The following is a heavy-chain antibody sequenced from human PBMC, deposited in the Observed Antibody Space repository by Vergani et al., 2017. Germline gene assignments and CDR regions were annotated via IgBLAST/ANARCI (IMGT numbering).Heavy chain of an antibody. J-gene: IGHJ2*01. Sequence: QVQLQESGPGLVKPSETLSLTCTVSGGSISSGGYYWSWIRQHPGKGLEWIGYIYYSGSTNYNPSLKSRVTISVDTSKNQFSLKLSSVTAADTAVYYCARGQDIVVVPAAMHKPFDLWGRGTLVTVSS. CDR1: GGSISSGGYY. CDR3: ARGQDIVVVPAAMHKPFDL. V-gene: IGHV4-61*08. D-gene: IGHD2-2*01. CDR2: IYYSGST.